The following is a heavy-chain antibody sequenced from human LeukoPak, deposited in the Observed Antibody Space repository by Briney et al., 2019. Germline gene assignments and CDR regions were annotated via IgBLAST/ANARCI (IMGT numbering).Heavy chain of an antibody. CDR3: ARGITMEP. J-gene: IGHJ5*02. CDR2: IWYDGTKK. CDR1: GFTFSRYG. V-gene: IGHV3-33*01. D-gene: IGHD3-10*01. Sequence: GGSLRLSCAASGFTFSRYGMHWVRQAPGKGLEWVAVIWYDGTKKYYADFVRGRFTISRDNSKNTLSLQMNSLRAEDTAVYYCARGITMEPWGQGTLVTVSS.